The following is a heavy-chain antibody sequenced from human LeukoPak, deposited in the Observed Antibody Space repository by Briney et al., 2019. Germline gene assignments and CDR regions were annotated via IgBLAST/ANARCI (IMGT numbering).Heavy chain of an antibody. V-gene: IGHV4-59*01. J-gene: IGHJ5*02. CDR1: GGSINSYY. CDR2: VSYSGST. Sequence: PSETLSLTCTVSGGSINSYYWIWIRQPPGQGLEWIGYVSYSGSTNYNPSLKSRVTISVATTKNQFSLKLTSVTAADTAVYYCARVHSPEGGAGGFAPGGRETLVAVSS. D-gene: IGHD1-14*01. CDR3: ARVHSPEGGAGGFAP.